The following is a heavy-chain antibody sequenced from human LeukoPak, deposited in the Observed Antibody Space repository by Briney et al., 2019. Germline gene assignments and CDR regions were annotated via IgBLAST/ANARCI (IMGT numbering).Heavy chain of an antibody. Sequence: GGSLRLSCAASGFTFSDYYMSWIRQAPGKGLEWVSYISSSGSTIYYADSVKGRFTISRDNAKNSPYLQMNSLRAEDTAVYYCARDDSSGYLYYFDYWGQGTLVTVSS. J-gene: IGHJ4*02. D-gene: IGHD3-22*01. CDR1: GFTFSDYY. CDR3: ARDDSSGYLYYFDY. V-gene: IGHV3-11*04. CDR2: ISSSGSTI.